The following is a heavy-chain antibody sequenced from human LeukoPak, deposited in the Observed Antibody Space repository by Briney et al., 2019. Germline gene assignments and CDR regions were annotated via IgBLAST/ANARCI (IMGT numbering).Heavy chain of an antibody. V-gene: IGHV1-2*02. CDR2: INPNSGGT. CDR1: GYTFTGYY. Sequence: GASVKVSCKASGYTFTGYYMHWVRQAPGQGLEWMGWINPNSGGTNYAQKFQGRVTMTRDTSISTAYMELSRLRSDDTAVYYCARAGYCSGGSCYSMLYYYMDVWGKGTTVTVSS. J-gene: IGHJ6*03. CDR3: ARAGYCSGGSCYSMLYYYMDV. D-gene: IGHD2-15*01.